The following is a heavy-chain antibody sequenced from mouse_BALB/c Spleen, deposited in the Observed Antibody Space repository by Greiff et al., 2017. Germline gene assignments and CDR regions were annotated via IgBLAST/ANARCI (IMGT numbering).Heavy chain of an antibody. CDR2: IYPSDSYT. V-gene: IGHV1-69*02. J-gene: IGHJ3*01. Sequence: QVQLQQPGAELVRPGASVKLSCTASGYTFTSYWMNWVKQRPGQGLEWIGNIYPSDSYTNYNQKFKDKATLTVDKSSNTAYMQLSSPTSEDSAVYYCTYYYGSSGGMAYWGQGTPVTVSA. D-gene: IGHD1-1*01. CDR3: TYYYGSSGGMAY. CDR1: GYTFTSYW.